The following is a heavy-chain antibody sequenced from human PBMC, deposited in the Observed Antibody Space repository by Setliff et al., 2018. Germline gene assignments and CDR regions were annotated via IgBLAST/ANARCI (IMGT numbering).Heavy chain of an antibody. V-gene: IGHV4-4*07. CDR3: ARAQVVFAISAPVWYFEV. J-gene: IGHJ2*01. CDR2: IDTSGST. Sequence: SETLSLTCTVSGGSISSYYWSWIRQPAGKGLEWIGRIDTSGSTNYNPSLKSRVAISADTSRIQFSLKLRSVTAADTAVYYCARAQVVFAISAPVWYFEVWGRGTQVTVSS. CDR1: GGSISSYY. D-gene: IGHD2-21*01.